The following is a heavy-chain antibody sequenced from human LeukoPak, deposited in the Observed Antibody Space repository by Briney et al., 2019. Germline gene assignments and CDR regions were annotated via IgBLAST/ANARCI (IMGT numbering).Heavy chain of an antibody. J-gene: IGHJ6*02. CDR2: ISGSGCST. Sequence: PGGSLRLSCAASGFTFSSYGMRWVRQAPGKGLEWVSSISGSGCSTYYADSVKGRFTISRDNPKNTLYLQMDSLRDEDTAVYYCAKRTLPYDMDVWGQGTTVTVSS. CDR3: AKRTLPYDMDV. D-gene: IGHD1-7*01. CDR1: GFTFSSYG. V-gene: IGHV3-23*01.